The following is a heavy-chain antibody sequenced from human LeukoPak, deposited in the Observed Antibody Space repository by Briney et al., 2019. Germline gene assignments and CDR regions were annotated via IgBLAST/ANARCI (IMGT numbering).Heavy chain of an antibody. CDR1: GFTFSSYS. D-gene: IGHD5-18*01. J-gene: IGHJ4*02. CDR2: ISSSSSCI. CDR3: AKEGYSYSFDY. Sequence: KTGGSLRLSCAASGFTFSSYSMNWVRQAPGKGLEWVSSISSSSSCIYYADSVKGRFTISRDNAKNSLYLQMNSLRAEDTAFYYWAKEGYSYSFDYWGQGTLVTVSS. V-gene: IGHV3-21*04.